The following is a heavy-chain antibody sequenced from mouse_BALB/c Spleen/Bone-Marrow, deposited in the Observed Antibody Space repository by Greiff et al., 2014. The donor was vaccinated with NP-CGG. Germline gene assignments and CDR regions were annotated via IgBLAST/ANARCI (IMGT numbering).Heavy chain of an antibody. CDR2: IDPANGNT. J-gene: IGHJ2*01. CDR3: ASYYYGHYFDY. D-gene: IGHD1-1*01. V-gene: IGHV14-3*02. Sequence: VQLQQSGAEPVKPGASVKLSCTASGFNIKDTYMHWVKQRPEQGLEWIGRIDPANGNTKYDPKFQGKATITADTSSNTAYLQLSSLTSEDTAVYYCASYYYGHYFDYWGQGTTLTVSS. CDR1: GFNIKDTY.